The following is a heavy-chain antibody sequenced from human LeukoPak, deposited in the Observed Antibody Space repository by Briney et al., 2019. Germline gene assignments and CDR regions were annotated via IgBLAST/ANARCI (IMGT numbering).Heavy chain of an antibody. V-gene: IGHV4-38-2*01. CDR1: GYSISSGYY. D-gene: IGHD2-8*01. CDR2: IYHSGST. Sequence: PSETLSLTCAVSGYSISSGYYWGWIRQPPGKGLEWIGSIYHSGSTYYSPSLKSRVTISVDTSKNQFSLKLSSVTAADTAVYYCARQGCTNGVCYGFDYWGQGTLVTVSS. CDR3: ARQGCTNGVCYGFDY. J-gene: IGHJ4*02.